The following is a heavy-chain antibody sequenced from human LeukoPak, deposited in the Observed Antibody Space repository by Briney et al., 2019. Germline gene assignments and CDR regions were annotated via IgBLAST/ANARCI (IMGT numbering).Heavy chain of an antibody. CDR2: IIPILGIA. J-gene: IGHJ3*02. Sequence: ASVKVSCKASGGTFSSYTISWVRQAPGQGLEWMGRIIPILGIANYAQKFQGRVTITADKSTSTAYMELSSLRSEDTAVYYWARGAPGGRDRGGDIWGQGTMVTVSS. CDR1: GGTFSSYT. V-gene: IGHV1-69*02. D-gene: IGHD3-16*01. CDR3: ARGAPGGRDRGGDI.